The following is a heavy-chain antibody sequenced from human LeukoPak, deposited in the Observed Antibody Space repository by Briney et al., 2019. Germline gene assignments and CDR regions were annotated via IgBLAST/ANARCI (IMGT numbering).Heavy chain of an antibody. J-gene: IGHJ6*02. CDR3: ARDQGGASDSKLQYYRFGLDV. Sequence: GGSLRLSCVGSGFTFTTYAMIWVRQAPGKGLEWLSSISSTSTYIHYADSVKGRFTISRANAKNSLYLQMNSLRSDDTTVYYCARDQGGASDSKLQYYRFGLDVWGQGTTVTVS. CDR2: ISSTSTYI. CDR1: GFTFTTYA. V-gene: IGHV3-21*01. D-gene: IGHD1-26*01.